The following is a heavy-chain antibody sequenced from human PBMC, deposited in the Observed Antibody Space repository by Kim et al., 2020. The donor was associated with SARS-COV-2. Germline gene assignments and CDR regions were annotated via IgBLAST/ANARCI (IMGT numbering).Heavy chain of an antibody. Sequence: GGSLRLSCAASGFTFSSYAMHWVRQAPGKGLEWVAVISYDGSNKYYADSVKGRFTISRDNSKNTLYLQMNSLRAEDTAVYYCARSGVVVAATRHPFDPWGQGTLVTVSS. CDR1: GFTFSSYA. CDR2: ISYDGSNK. CDR3: ARSGVVVAATRHPFDP. D-gene: IGHD2-15*01. V-gene: IGHV3-30-3*01. J-gene: IGHJ5*02.